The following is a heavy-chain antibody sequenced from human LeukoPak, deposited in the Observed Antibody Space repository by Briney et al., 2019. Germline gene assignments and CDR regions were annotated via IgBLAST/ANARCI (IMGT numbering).Heavy chain of an antibody. D-gene: IGHD2-15*01. CDR1: GGSFSGYY. Sequence: PSETLSLTCAVYGGSFSGYYWSWIRQPPGKGLEWIGEINHSGSTNYNPSLKSRVTISVDTSKNQFSLKLSSVTAADTAVYYCARHNSGWYCSGGSCSPAFDYWGQGTLVTVSS. CDR2: INHSGST. J-gene: IGHJ4*02. V-gene: IGHV4-34*01. CDR3: ARHNSGWYCSGGSCSPAFDY.